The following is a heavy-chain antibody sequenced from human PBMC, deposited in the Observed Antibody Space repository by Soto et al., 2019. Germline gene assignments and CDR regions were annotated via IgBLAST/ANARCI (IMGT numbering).Heavy chain of an antibody. CDR1: GYTFTDYY. J-gene: IGHJ4*02. D-gene: IGHD3-16*01. CDR2: INPTDGST. Sequence: QVQLVQSGAEVKKPGASVKLSCTASGYTFTDYYIHWVRQAPGQGLEWMGIINPTDGSTSCPQKFPDRFAMTRDTSTSSVYMDLSNLTSEDVAIYYCAHDPRGTARRFDYWGQGTLVTVSS. V-gene: IGHV1-46*01. CDR3: AHDPRGTARRFDY.